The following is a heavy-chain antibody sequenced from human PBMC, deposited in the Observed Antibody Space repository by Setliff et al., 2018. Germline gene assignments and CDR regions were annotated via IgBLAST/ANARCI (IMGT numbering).Heavy chain of an antibody. J-gene: IGHJ6*02. D-gene: IGHD5-18*01. CDR2: IYYSGST. Sequence: SETLSLTCTVSGGSISSHYWSWIRQPPGKGLEWIGYIYYSGSTNYNPSLKSRVTISVDTSKNQFSLKLSSVTAADTAVYYCAREKHSYGYLASYYYYGMDVWGQGTTVTVSS. CDR3: AREKHSYGYLASYYYYGMDV. V-gene: IGHV4-59*11. CDR1: GGSISSHY.